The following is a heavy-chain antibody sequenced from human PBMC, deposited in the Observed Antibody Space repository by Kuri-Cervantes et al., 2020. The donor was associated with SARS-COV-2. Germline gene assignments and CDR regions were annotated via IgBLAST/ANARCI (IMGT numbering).Heavy chain of an antibody. CDR1: GGSISSYY. Sequence: SETLSLTCTVSGGSISSYYWSWIRQPPGKGLEWIGYIYYSGSTNYNPSLKSRVTMSVDTSKNQFSLKLSSVTAADTAVYYCARGEYCSGGSCPLLYNWFDPWGQGTLVTVSS. V-gene: IGHV4-59*12. D-gene: IGHD2-15*01. CDR3: ARGEYCSGGSCPLLYNWFDP. CDR2: IYYSGST. J-gene: IGHJ5*02.